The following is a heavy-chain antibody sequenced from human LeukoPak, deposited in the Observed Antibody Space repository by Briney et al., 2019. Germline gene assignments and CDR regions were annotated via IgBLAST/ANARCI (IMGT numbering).Heavy chain of an antibody. V-gene: IGHV4-39*01. CDR2: IYYSGST. CDR1: GGSISSSSYY. D-gene: IGHD3-22*01. Sequence: SETLSLTCTVSGGSISSSSYYWGWIRQPPGKGLEWIGSIYYSGSTYYNPPLKSRVTISVDTSKNQFSLKLSSVTAADTAVYYCARHLSSGDSSGYYLNWFDPWGQGTLVTVSS. J-gene: IGHJ5*02. CDR3: ARHLSSGDSSGYYLNWFDP.